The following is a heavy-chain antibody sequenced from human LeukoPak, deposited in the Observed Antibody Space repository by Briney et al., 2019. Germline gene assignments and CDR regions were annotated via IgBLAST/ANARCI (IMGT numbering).Heavy chain of an antibody. D-gene: IGHD1-26*01. J-gene: IGHJ4*02. CDR3: AKVSQWELPRGPNDY. CDR1: GFTFSSYG. CDR2: IRYDGSNK. Sequence: PGGSLRLSCAASGFTFSSYGMHWFRQAPGKGLEWVAFIRYDGSNKYYADSVKGRFTISRDNSKNTLYLQMNSLRAEDTAVYYCAKVSQWELPRGPNDYWGQGTLVTVSS. V-gene: IGHV3-30*02.